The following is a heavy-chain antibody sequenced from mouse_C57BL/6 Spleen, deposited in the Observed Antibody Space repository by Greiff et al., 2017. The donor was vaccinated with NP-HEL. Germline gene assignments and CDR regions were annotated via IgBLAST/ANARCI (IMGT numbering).Heavy chain of an antibody. CDR1: GFPFRSYA. V-gene: IGHV5-4*01. CDR2: ISDGGSYT. CDR3: ARDLGPLYYGFDY. Sequence: EVMLVESGGGLVKPGGSLKLSCAASGFPFRSYAMSWVRQTPDKRLEWVATISDGGSYTYYPDNVKGRFTISRDNAKNNLYLQMSHLKSEDTAMYYCARDLGPLYYGFDYWGQGTSVTVSS. D-gene: IGHD4-1*01. J-gene: IGHJ4*01.